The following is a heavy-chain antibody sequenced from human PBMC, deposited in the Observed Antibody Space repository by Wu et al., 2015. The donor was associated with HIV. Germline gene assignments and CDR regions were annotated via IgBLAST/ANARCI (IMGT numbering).Heavy chain of an antibody. J-gene: IGHJ5*02. CDR3: ARDAPSFGELLYTVFDP. V-gene: IGHV1-2*02. Sequence: QVQLVQSGAEVKKPGASVKVSCKASGYTFTGYYMHWVRQAPGQGLEWMGWINPNSGGTNYAQKFQGRVTMTRDTSISTAYMELSRLRSDDTAVYYCARDAPSFGELLYTVFDPWGQGTLVTVSS. CDR2: INPNSGGT. CDR1: GYTFTGYY. D-gene: IGHD3-10*01.